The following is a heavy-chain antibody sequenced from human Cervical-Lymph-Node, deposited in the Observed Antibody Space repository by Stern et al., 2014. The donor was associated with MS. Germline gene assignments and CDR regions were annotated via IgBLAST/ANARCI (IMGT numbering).Heavy chain of an antibody. J-gene: IGHJ1*01. D-gene: IGHD3-22*01. CDR3: AAGGLEYYYDTSGHYFQH. V-gene: IGHV3-33*01. CDR2: IWYAGSNR. Sequence: DQLVESGGGVVQPGRPLRLSCEASGFTFSSHAMHWVRQAPGKALEWVAVIWYAGSNRNYADSVKGRFTISRDNSKNTVSLQMNSLRAEDTAVYYCAAGGLEYYYDTSGHYFQHWGQGTLVTISS. CDR1: GFTFSSHA.